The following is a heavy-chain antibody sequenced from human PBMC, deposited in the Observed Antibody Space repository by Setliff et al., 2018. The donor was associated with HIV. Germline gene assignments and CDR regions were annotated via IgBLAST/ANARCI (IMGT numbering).Heavy chain of an antibody. CDR1: GGIFSNYA. Sequence: SVMVSCKASGGIFSNYAINWVRLAPGQGLEWMGGIIPIFGTADYAQRIQGRVTITADESTSTAYMELSSLRSADTAVYYCARGDMIAFGGVGPFDYWGQGTLVTVSS. J-gene: IGHJ4*02. CDR3: ARGDMIAFGGVGPFDY. D-gene: IGHD3-16*01. V-gene: IGHV1-69*13. CDR2: IIPIFGTA.